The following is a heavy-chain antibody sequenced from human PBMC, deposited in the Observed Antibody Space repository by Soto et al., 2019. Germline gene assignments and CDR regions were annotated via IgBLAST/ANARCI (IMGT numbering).Heavy chain of an antibody. CDR2: MNPNSGNT. J-gene: IGHJ5*01. Sequence: VASVKVSCKASGYTFSGFYMHWVRQAPGHGLEWMGWMNPNSGNTGYAQNFRGRVTMTQNTAIGTAYMELSSLRSDDTATYYCTRAYGAETFDFWGQGTRVTVSS. CDR3: TRAYGAETFDF. D-gene: IGHD3-10*01. CDR1: GYTFSGFY. V-gene: IGHV1-8*02.